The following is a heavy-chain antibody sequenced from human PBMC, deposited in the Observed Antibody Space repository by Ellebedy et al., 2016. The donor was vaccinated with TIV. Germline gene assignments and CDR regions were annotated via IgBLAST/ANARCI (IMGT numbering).Heavy chain of an antibody. CDR1: GFTFSRFG. Sequence: GESLKISCAASGFTFSRFGMQWVRQAPGKGLEWVAVISHDGSVKHYADSVKGRFTISRANSKNTLNLQLSSLRSEDTAVYYCAKETTELTATTLYWGQGTLVTVSS. D-gene: IGHD1-1*01. J-gene: IGHJ4*02. V-gene: IGHV3-30*18. CDR3: AKETTELTATTLY. CDR2: ISHDGSVK.